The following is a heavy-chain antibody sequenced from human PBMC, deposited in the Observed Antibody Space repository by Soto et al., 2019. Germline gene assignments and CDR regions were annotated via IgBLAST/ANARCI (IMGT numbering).Heavy chain of an antibody. D-gene: IGHD1-26*01. CDR1: GFSFSSFV. CDR2: LSGSDGKT. CDR3: ARWSFLDH. V-gene: IGHV3-23*01. Sequence: EVQLLESGGRLVQPGGSLRLSCATSGFSFSSFVMSWVRQAPGKGLEWVSSLSGSDGKTYYADSVKGRFSMSTDTSKSTLYLEMNSRRAEDTAVYYCARWSFLDHWGKGTRVTVS. J-gene: IGHJ4*02.